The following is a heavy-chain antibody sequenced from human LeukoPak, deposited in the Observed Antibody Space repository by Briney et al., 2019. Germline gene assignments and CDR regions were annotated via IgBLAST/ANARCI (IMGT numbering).Heavy chain of an antibody. CDR1: GYSFPIFW. J-gene: IGHJ3*02. CDR3: ARRYYYDSSRYYEDSFDI. V-gene: IGHV5-51*01. Sequence: GESLKISCKGSGYSFPIFWIGWVRQMPGKGQEWIGIIYPGDSGARYSPSFQGQVTISADKSISTAYLQWSSLKASDTAMYYCARRYYYDSSRYYEDSFDIWGQGTMVTVSS. CDR2: IYPGDSGA. D-gene: IGHD3-22*01.